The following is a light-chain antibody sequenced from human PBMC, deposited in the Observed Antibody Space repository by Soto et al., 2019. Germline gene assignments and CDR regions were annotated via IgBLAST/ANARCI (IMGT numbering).Light chain of an antibody. CDR1: QSISSW. V-gene: IGKV1-5*03. Sequence: DIQMTQSPSTLSAPVGDRVTITCRASQSISSWLAWYQQKPGKAPKLLIYKASSLESGVPSRFSGSGSGKEFTLTISSLQPDDFATYYCQQYNSYRTFGQGTKVDIK. CDR2: KAS. J-gene: IGKJ1*01. CDR3: QQYNSYRT.